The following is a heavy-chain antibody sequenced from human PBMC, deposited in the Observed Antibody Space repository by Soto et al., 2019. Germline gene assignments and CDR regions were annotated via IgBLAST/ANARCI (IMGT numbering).Heavy chain of an antibody. V-gene: IGHV1-2*04. D-gene: IGHD2-2*01. CDR2: INPNSGGT. CDR1: GYSFTGYY. Sequence: GASVKLSCKASGYSFTGYYMHWVRQAPGQGLEWMGWINPNSGGTNYAQKFQGWVTMTRDTSISTAYMELSRLRSDDTAVYYCARGPIVVVPAASREFDPWGQGTLVTVSS. CDR3: ARGPIVVVPAASREFDP. J-gene: IGHJ5*02.